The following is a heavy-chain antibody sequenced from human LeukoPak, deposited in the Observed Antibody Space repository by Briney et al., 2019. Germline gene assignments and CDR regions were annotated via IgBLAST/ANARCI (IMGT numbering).Heavy chain of an antibody. V-gene: IGHV3-33*08. D-gene: IGHD3-3*01. CDR1: GFTLSSYA. J-gene: IGHJ4*02. CDR3: ARGQLEWFVDGKALDY. Sequence: SGGSLRLSCAASGFTLSSYAMSWVRQAPGKGLEWVAVIWYDGSNKYYADSVKGRFTISRDNSKNTLYLQMNSLRAEDTAVYYCARGQLEWFVDGKALDYWGQGTLVTVSS. CDR2: IWYDGSNK.